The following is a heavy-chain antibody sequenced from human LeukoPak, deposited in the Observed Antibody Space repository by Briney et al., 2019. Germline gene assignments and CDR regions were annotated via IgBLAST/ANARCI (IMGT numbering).Heavy chain of an antibody. Sequence: PSETLSLTCTVSGGSLSNYYWIWIRQPPGKGLEGIGYIYYTGNTNYTPSLKSRVTISVDTSKNHFSLNLNSVTAADTAVYYCARDYGDYANWFDPWGQGTLVTVSS. V-gene: IGHV4-59*01. CDR2: IYYTGNT. CDR3: ARDYGDYANWFDP. J-gene: IGHJ5*02. CDR1: GGSLSNYY. D-gene: IGHD4-17*01.